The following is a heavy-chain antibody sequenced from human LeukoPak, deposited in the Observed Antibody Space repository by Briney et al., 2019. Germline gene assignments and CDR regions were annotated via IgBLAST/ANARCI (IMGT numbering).Heavy chain of an antibody. V-gene: IGHV3-53*01. CDR2: IYSGGDT. D-gene: IGHD1-1*01. CDR3: ARSLLGTLRAFDI. Sequence: PGGSLRLSCAASGFTVSVYYMSWVRQAPGKGLEWVSLIYSGGDTYYADSVKGRFTISRDNSKNTLYLQLNSLRAEDTALYYCARSLLGTLRAFDIWGRGPILTVSS. J-gene: IGHJ3*02. CDR1: GFTVSVYY.